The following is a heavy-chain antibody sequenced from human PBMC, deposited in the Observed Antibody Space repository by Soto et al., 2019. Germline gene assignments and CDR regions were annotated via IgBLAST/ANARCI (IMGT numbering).Heavy chain of an antibody. Sequence: GASVKVSCKASGGTFSSYAISWVRQAPGQGLEWMGGIIPIFGTANYAQKFQGRVTITADESTSTAYMELSSLRSEDTAVYYCARATVHCISTSCYQGHNWFDPWGQGTLVTVSS. CDR3: ARATVHCISTSCYQGHNWFDP. V-gene: IGHV1-69*13. CDR2: IIPIFGTA. CDR1: GGTFSSYA. D-gene: IGHD2-2*01. J-gene: IGHJ5*02.